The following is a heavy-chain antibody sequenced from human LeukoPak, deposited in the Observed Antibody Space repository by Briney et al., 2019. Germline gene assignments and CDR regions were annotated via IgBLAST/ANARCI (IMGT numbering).Heavy chain of an antibody. CDR1: GFTFSSYA. CDR2: ISGSGGST. J-gene: IGHJ6*02. CDR3: AKDMVRGVPYYYYYYGMDV. V-gene: IGHV3-23*01. Sequence: GGSLRPSCAASGFTFSSYAMSWVRQAPGKGLEWVSAISGSGGSTYYADSVKGRFTISRDNSKNTLYLQMNSLRAEDTAVYYCAKDMVRGVPYYYYYYGMDVWGQGTTVTVSS. D-gene: IGHD3-10*01.